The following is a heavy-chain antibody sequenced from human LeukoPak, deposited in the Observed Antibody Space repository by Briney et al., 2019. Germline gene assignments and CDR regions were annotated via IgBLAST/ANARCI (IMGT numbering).Heavy chain of an antibody. Sequence: GSLRLSCAASGFTFSTYGMHWVRQAPGKGLEWVAVIWYDGSNKYYADSVKGRFTISRDNSKNTLYVQMNSLRAEDTAIYYCARDRVREAYFYYYGMDVWGQGTTVTVSS. CDR2: IWYDGSNK. V-gene: IGHV3-33*01. J-gene: IGHJ6*02. D-gene: IGHD3-10*01. CDR3: ARDRVREAYFYYYGMDV. CDR1: GFTFSTYG.